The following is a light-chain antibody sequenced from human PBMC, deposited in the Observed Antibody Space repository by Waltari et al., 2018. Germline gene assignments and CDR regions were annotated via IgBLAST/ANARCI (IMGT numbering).Light chain of an antibody. CDR2: NVW. CDR1: SRLSSDGNTN. CDR3: LQQKHCPPWT. V-gene: IGKV2-30*01. Sequence: SRLSSDGNTNLYWFEQQQAPTPTRLLINVWARYRGVPDTLFGSGAGTDETLRISTIEPEDVVVYYYLQQKHCPPWTFGQGTKVEIK. J-gene: IGKJ1*01.